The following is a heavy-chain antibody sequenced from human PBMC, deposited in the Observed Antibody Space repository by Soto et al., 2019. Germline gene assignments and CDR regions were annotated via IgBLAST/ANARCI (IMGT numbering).Heavy chain of an antibody. D-gene: IGHD3-3*01. CDR1: GGGNLRDYR. Sequence: SVKVSCKASGGGNLRDYRTTWVRRAPGQGLEWMGGIIPKLGSANYAQKFQGRVTITADASTSSVYMELRSLRSDDTAVYYCARQDFWSGLYYFDSWGQGTLVTVSS. CDR3: ARQDFWSGLYYFDS. V-gene: IGHV1-69*13. J-gene: IGHJ4*02. CDR2: IIPKLGSA.